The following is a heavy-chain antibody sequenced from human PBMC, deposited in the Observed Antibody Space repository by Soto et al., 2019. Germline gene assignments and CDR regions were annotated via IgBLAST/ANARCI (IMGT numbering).Heavy chain of an antibody. V-gene: IGHV3-23*01. D-gene: IGHD2-21*02. Sequence: EVQLLESGGGLVQPGGSLRLSCAASGTSISNYAMSWVRQAPGKGLEWVSAISGGGRSTYYADSVRGRFTISRDNSKNTLYLQMNTLRAEDTAVYYCAITPNCGRVCSAGGYWFFDIWGRGTLVTVSS. CDR1: GTSISNYA. J-gene: IGHJ2*01. CDR2: ISGGGRST. CDR3: AITPNCGRVCSAGGYWFFDI.